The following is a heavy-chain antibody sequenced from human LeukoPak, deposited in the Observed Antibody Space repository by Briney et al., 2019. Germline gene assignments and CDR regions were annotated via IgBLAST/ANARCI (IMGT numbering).Heavy chain of an antibody. Sequence: ASVKVSCKASGHTFTSYGISWVRQAPGQGLEWMGIINPSGGSTSYAQKFQGRVTMTRDTSTSTVYMELSSLRSEDTAVYYCARGPGAPRPHLGMDVWGQGTTVTVSS. J-gene: IGHJ6*02. D-gene: IGHD1-26*01. CDR3: ARGPGAPRPHLGMDV. CDR2: INPSGGST. V-gene: IGHV1-46*01. CDR1: GHTFTSYG.